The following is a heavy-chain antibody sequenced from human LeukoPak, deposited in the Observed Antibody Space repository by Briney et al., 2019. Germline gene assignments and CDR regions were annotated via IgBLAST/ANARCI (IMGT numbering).Heavy chain of an antibody. CDR1: GGSISSSSYF. J-gene: IGHJ3*02. V-gene: IGHV4-39*07. CDR3: ARVLRITSGAFDI. CDR2: IYYSGST. D-gene: IGHD3-3*01. Sequence: PSETLSLTCTVSGGSISSSSYFWGWIRQPPGKGLEWIGSIYYSGSTYYNPSLKSRVTISVDTSKNQFSLKLSSVTAADTAVYYCARVLRITSGAFDIWGQGTMVTVSS.